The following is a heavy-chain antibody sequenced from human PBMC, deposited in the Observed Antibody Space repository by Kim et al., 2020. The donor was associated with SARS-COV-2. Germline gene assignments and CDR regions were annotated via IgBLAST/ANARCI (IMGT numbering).Heavy chain of an antibody. CDR1: GFTFSSYE. CDR2: ISSSGSTI. Sequence: GGSLRLSCAASGFTFSSYEMNWVRQAPGKGLEWVSYISSSGSTIYYADSVKGRFTISRDNAKNSLYLQMNSLRAEDTAVYYCARDSTMIVVAHFDLWGRGTLVTVSS. V-gene: IGHV3-48*03. CDR3: ARDSTMIVVAHFDL. J-gene: IGHJ2*01. D-gene: IGHD3-22*01.